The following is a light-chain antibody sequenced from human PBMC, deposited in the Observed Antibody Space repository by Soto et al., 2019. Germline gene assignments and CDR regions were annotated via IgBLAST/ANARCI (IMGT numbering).Light chain of an antibody. V-gene: IGLV2-14*01. CDR1: SSDIGGYNY. CDR2: DVS. Sequence: QSALTQPASVSGSPGQSITISCTGTSSDIGGYNYVSWYQQYPGKVPKLVIYDVSHRPSGVPNRFSGSKSGNTASLTISGLQAEDEADYYCSSSTTTTALVVFGAGTKLTVL. J-gene: IGLJ3*02. CDR3: SSSTTTTALVV.